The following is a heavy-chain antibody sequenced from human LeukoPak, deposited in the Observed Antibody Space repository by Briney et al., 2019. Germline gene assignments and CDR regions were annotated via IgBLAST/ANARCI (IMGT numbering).Heavy chain of an antibody. CDR2: INHSGST. Sequence: SETPSLTCAVYGGSFSGYYWSWIRQPPGKGLEWIGEINHSGSTNYNPSLKSRVTISVDTSKNQFSLKLSSVTAADTAVYYCARGRGDCSSTSCYDFDYWGQGTLVTVSS. D-gene: IGHD2-2*01. CDR1: GGSFSGYY. V-gene: IGHV4-34*01. CDR3: ARGRGDCSSTSCYDFDY. J-gene: IGHJ4*02.